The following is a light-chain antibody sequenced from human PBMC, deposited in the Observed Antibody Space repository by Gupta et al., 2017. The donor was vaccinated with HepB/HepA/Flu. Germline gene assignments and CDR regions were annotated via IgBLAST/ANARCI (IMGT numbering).Light chain of an antibody. J-gene: IGLJ2*01. CDR1: NVENEY. CDR3: QTWDSTTVV. V-gene: IGLV3-1*01. Sequence: SYELTQPPSVSVSPGQTASISCSGDNVENEYAYRYQQKPAHSPVLVIYENNNRPSGIPDRFSGSNSANTASLTISGTQTMDEADYYCQTWDSTTVVFGGGTKLTVL. CDR2: ENN.